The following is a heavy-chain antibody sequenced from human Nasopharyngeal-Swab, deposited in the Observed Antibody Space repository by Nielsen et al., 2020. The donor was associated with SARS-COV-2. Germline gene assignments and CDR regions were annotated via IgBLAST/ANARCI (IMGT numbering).Heavy chain of an antibody. D-gene: IGHD3-3*01. Sequence: SETLSLTCAVYGGSFSDYYWSWIRQPPGKGLEWIGEIDHSGSTNYNPSLKSRVTISVDTSKNQFSLKLSSVTAADTAVYYCAREISDAFDIWGQGTMVTVSS. CDR3: AREISDAFDI. J-gene: IGHJ3*02. CDR2: IDHSGST. CDR1: GGSFSDYY. V-gene: IGHV4-34*01.